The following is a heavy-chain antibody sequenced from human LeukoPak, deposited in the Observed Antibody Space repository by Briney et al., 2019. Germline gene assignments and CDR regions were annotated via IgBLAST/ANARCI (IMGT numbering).Heavy chain of an antibody. J-gene: IGHJ4*02. D-gene: IGHD6-6*01. CDR2: VSGTSSYI. V-gene: IGHV3-21*01. Sequence: PGGSLRLSCAASGFTFRDYTMNWVRQAPGKGLEWISSVSGTSSYIFYTDSVKGRFTISRDNAKNSLDLQMNSLRAEDAAVYYCARGGAARPDYWGQGTLVTVSS. CDR3: ARGGAARPDY. CDR1: GFTFRDYT.